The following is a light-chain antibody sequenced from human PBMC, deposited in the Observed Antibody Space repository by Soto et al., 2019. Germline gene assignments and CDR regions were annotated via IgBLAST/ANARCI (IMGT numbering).Light chain of an antibody. CDR2: GAS. V-gene: IGKV3D-20*02. CDR1: QSVSSSY. J-gene: IGKJ1*01. CDR3: QQRSNWVT. Sequence: EIVLTQSPGTLSWSPVSRATLSCRASQSVSSSYLAWYQQKPGQAPRLLIYGASSRATGIPDRFSGSGSGTDFTLTISSLEPEDFAVYYCQQRSNWVTFGQGTKVDIK.